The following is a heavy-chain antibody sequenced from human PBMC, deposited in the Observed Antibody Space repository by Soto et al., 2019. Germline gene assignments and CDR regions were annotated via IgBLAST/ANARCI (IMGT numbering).Heavy chain of an antibody. CDR3: AATYQLPRYYYYYGMDV. CDR2: IVVGSGNT. V-gene: IGHV1-58*01. J-gene: IGHJ6*02. D-gene: IGHD2-2*01. CDR1: GFTFTSSA. Sequence: ASVKVSCKASGFTFTSSAVQWVRQARGQRLEWIGWIVVGSGNTNYAQKFQERVTITGDMSTSTAYMELSSLRSEDTAVYYCAATYQLPRYYYYYGMDVWGQGTTVTVSS.